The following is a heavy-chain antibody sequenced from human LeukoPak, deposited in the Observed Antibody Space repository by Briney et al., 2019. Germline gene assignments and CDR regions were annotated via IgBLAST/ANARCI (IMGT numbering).Heavy chain of an antibody. D-gene: IGHD1-1*01. CDR1: GGSIGSGSHY. CDR3: ARGGNWNGLFDY. V-gene: IGHV4-61*02. Sequence: SETLSLTCTVSGGSIGSGSHYWSWIRQPAGKGLEWIGRIYTSGSTNYNPSLKSRVTISVDTSKNQFSLKLSSVTAADTAVYYCARGGNWNGLFDYWGQGTLVTVSS. CDR2: IYTSGST. J-gene: IGHJ4*02.